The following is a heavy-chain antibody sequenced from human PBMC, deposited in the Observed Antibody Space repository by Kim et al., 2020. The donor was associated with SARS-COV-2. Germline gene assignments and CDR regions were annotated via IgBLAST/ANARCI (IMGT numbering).Heavy chain of an antibody. CDR1: GYTFTSYA. J-gene: IGHJ6*02. CDR3: ASTPLVIYDIPHYYYYGMDV. Sequence: ASVKVSCKASGYTFTSYAMHWVRQAPGQRLEWIGWINAGNGNTKYSQKFQGRVTITRDTSASTAYMELSSLRSEDTAVYYCASTPLVIYDIPHYYYYGMDVWGQGTTVTVSS. V-gene: IGHV1-3*01. CDR2: INAGNGNT. D-gene: IGHD3-9*01.